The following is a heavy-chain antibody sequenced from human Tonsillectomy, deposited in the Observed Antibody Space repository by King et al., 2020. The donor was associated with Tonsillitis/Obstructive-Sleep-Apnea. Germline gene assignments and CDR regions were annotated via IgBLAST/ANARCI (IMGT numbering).Heavy chain of an antibody. J-gene: IGHJ4*02. V-gene: IGHV4-39*01. D-gene: IGHD5-24*01. CDR1: GHSIRSSTYY. CDR3: ARNVRDGYGTNFDY. CDR2: IYYTGST. Sequence: LQLQESGPGLVKPSETLSLTCTVSGHSIRSSTYYWGWIRQPPGKGLEWIGTIYYTGSTYYNPSLKSRVTISVDTSRNQFSLKLSSVTAADTAVYYCARNVRDGYGTNFDYWGKGTLVTV.